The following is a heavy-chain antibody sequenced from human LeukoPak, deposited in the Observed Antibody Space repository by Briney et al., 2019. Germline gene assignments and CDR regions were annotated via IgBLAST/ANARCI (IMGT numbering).Heavy chain of an antibody. J-gene: IGHJ6*02. CDR3: ARGPGYCSSTSCYTALYGMDV. D-gene: IGHD2-2*02. Sequence: GGSLRLSCAASGFTFSSYGMHWVRQAPGKGLEWVAVISYDGSNKYYADSVKGRFTISRGNSKNTLYLQMSSLRSEDTAVYYCARGPGYCSSTSCYTALYGMDVWGQGTTVTVSS. CDR1: GFTFSSYG. V-gene: IGHV3-30*03. CDR2: ISYDGSNK.